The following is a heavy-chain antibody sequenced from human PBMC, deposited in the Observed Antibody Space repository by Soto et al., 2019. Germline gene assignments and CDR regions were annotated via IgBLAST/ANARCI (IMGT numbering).Heavy chain of an antibody. Sequence: ASVKVSCKASGGTFSSYAISWVRQAPGQGLEWMGGIIPIFGTANYAQKFQGRVTITADESTSTAYMELSSLRSEDTAVYYCARDVAAAGTGEGLDGWGQGTTVTGSS. CDR1: GGTFSSYA. CDR2: IIPIFGTA. CDR3: ARDVAAAGTGEGLDG. J-gene: IGHJ6*02. D-gene: IGHD6-13*01. V-gene: IGHV1-69*13.